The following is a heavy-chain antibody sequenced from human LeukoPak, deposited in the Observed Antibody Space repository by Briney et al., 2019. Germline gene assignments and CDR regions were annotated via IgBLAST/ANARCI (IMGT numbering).Heavy chain of an antibody. Sequence: PGGSLRLSCAASGFTFSSYAMSWVRQAPGKGLEWVSAISGSGGSTYYADSVKGRLTISRDNSKNTLYLQMNSLRAEDTAVYYCAKAGLRFLEWLDELASHFDYWGQGTLVTVSS. V-gene: IGHV3-23*01. CDR2: ISGSGGST. CDR3: AKAGLRFLEWLDELASHFDY. J-gene: IGHJ4*02. D-gene: IGHD3-3*01. CDR1: GFTFSSYA.